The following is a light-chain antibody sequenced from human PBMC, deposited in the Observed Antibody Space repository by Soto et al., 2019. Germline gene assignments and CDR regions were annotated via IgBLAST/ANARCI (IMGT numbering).Light chain of an antibody. CDR3: LSYAGTACV. J-gene: IGLJ1*01. CDR1: SSDVGGYDY. Sequence: QSVLTQPPSASGSPGQSVTISCTGTSSDVGGYDYVSWYQQCPGKTPKLMIFEVTKRPSGVPDRFSGSKSGNTASLTVSGLQAEDEADYYCLSYAGTACVFGTGTKVTVL. V-gene: IGLV2-8*01. CDR2: EVT.